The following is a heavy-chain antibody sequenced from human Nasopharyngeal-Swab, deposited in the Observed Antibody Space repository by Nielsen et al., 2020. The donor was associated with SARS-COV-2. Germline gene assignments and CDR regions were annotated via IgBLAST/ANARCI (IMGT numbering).Heavy chain of an antibody. D-gene: IGHD2-2*01. Sequence: SQTLSLTSAVYGGSFSAYYWGWIRQPPGKGLEWIAEINHSGSTNYNPSLKSRVTLSVDTSMNQFSLELRSVTAADTAVYYCARGLSGIVPAPILGLGPYYYYYYMDVWGKGTTVTVSS. V-gene: IGHV4-34*01. J-gene: IGHJ6*03. CDR3: ARGLSGIVPAPILGLGPYYYYYYMDV. CDR1: GGSFSAYY. CDR2: INHSGST.